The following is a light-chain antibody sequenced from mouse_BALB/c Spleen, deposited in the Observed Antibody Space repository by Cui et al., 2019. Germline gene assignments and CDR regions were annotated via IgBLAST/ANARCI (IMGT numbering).Light chain of an antibody. CDR2: STS. J-gene: IGKJ5*01. CDR3: QQRSSYPLT. V-gene: IGKV4-57*01. Sequence: QIVLTHSPAIMSASPAAKVTITCSASSSVSYRHWFQQKPGTSPKLWIYSTSNLASGVPARFSGSGSGTSYSLTISRMEAEDAATYYCQQRSSYPLTFGAGTKLELK. CDR1: SSVSY.